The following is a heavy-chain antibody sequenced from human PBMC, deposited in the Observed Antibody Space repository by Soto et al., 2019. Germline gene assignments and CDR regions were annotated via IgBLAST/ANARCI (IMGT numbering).Heavy chain of an antibody. CDR1: NSSLGAFH. J-gene: IGHJ3*01. Sequence: SETLSLTCAIYNSSLGAFHWTWIRQPPGKGLEWIGELIHGGSTNYNPSLKSRVTFSLDTSKSQFSLHVMSVTAADTAVYYCARSPLSYDYVRQTWREVGDSFDVWGRGTSVTVSS. CDR2: LIHGGST. CDR3: ARSPLSYDYVRQTWREVGDSFDV. V-gene: IGHV4-34*12. D-gene: IGHD3-10*02.